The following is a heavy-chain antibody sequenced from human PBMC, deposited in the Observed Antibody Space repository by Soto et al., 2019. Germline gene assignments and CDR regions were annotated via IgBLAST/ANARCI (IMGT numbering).Heavy chain of an antibody. CDR1: GYTFSTSG. V-gene: IGHV1-18*01. Sequence: QVQLVQSGAEVRKPGASVKVSCKASGYTFSTSGMSWLRQAPGQGLEWMGWISTYNGDTNDAPKFQDRVTMTSETSTSTVYMGLRSLRSDDTAVYYCARAGAAPYYYYGMDVWGQGTRVTVSS. CDR2: ISTYNGDT. D-gene: IGHD2-15*01. J-gene: IGHJ6*02. CDR3: ARAGAAPYYYYGMDV.